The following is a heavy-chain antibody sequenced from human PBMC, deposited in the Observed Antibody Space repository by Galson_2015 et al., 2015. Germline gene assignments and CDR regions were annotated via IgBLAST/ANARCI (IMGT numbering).Heavy chain of an antibody. V-gene: IGHV3-21*01. J-gene: IGHJ6*03. D-gene: IGHD3-3*01. CDR1: GFTFSSYS. CDR2: ISSSSSYI. CDR3: ARDLFTIFRYYMDV. Sequence: SLRLSCAASGFTFSSYSMNWVRQAPGKGLEWVSSISSSSSYIYYADSVKGRFTISRDNAKNSLYLQMNSLRAEDTAVYYCARDLFTIFRYYMDVWGKGTTVTVSS.